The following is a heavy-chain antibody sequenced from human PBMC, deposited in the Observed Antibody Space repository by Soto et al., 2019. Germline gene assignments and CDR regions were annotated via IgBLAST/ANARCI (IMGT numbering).Heavy chain of an antibody. D-gene: IGHD6-13*01. Sequence: EVQLWESGGGLVQPGGSLRLSCAASGFTFTSYAMNWVRLAPGKGLEWVSAISGTGYNTYYADSVKGRFTISRDNTKNTLCLQMNSLRAEDTAVYYCAKAGFSSSWSPTYFDYWGQGTLVTVSS. J-gene: IGHJ4*02. V-gene: IGHV3-23*01. CDR1: GFTFTSYA. CDR3: AKAGFSSSWSPTYFDY. CDR2: ISGTGYNT.